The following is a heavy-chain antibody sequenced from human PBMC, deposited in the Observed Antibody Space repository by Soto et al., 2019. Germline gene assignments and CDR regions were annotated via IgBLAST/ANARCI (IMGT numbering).Heavy chain of an antibody. D-gene: IGHD2-15*01. V-gene: IGHV3-30*18. CDR1: GFTFSSYG. J-gene: IGHJ6*02. CDR3: AKEESLVMVVAATPGGYYGMDV. CDR2: ISYDGSNK. Sequence: PGESLKISCAASGFTFSSYGMHWVRQAPGKGPEWVAVISYDGSNKYYADSVKGRFTISRDNSKNTLYLQMNSLRAEDTAVYYCAKEESLVMVVAATPGGYYGMDVWGQGTTVTVSS.